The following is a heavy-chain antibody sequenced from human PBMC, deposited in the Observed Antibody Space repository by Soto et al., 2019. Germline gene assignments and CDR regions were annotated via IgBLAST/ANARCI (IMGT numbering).Heavy chain of an antibody. V-gene: IGHV3-30*18. J-gene: IGHJ4*02. Sequence: GGSLRLSCAASGFTFSSYGMHWVRQAPGKGLEWVAVISYDGSNKYYADSVKGRFTISRDNSKNTLYLQMNSLRAEDTAVYYCAKDLFYYGSGSYSEDYWGQGTLVTVSS. CDR2: ISYDGSNK. CDR3: AKDLFYYGSGSYSEDY. CDR1: GFTFSSYG. D-gene: IGHD3-10*01.